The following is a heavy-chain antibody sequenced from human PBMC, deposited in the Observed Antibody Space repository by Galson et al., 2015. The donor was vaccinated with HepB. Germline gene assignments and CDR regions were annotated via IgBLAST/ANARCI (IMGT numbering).Heavy chain of an antibody. CDR2: FDPEDGET. CDR1: GYTLTELP. CDR3: ATHSPVAGPAGYMDV. J-gene: IGHJ6*03. D-gene: IGHD6-19*01. V-gene: IGHV1-24*01. Sequence: SVKVSCKVSGYTLTELPMHWVRQAPGKGLEWMGGFDPEDGETIYAQKFQGRVTMTEDTSTDTAYMELSSLRSEDTAVYYCATHSPVAGPAGYMDVWGKGTTVTVSS.